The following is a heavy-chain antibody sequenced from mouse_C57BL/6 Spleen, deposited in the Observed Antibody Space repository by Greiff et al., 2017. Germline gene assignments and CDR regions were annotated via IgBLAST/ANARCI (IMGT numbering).Heavy chain of an antibody. Sequence: EVKLMESGGDLVKPGGSLKLSCAASGFTFSSYGMSWVRQTPDKRLEWVATISSGGSYNYYPDSVKGRFTISRDNAKNTLYLQMSSLKSEDTAMYYCARQGYGSSFYFDYWGQGTTLAVSS. CDR2: ISSGGSYN. V-gene: IGHV5-6*01. J-gene: IGHJ2*01. CDR3: ARQGYGSSFYFDY. D-gene: IGHD1-1*01. CDR1: GFTFSSYG.